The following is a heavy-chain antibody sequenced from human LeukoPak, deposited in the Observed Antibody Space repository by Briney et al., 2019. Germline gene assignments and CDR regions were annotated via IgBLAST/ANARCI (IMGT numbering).Heavy chain of an antibody. J-gene: IGHJ2*01. Sequence: QTGGSLRLSCAASGFTFSSYGMHWVRQAPGKGLEWVAVISYDGSNKYYADSVKGRFTISRDNSKNTLYLQMNSLRAEDTAVYYCAKGVWSSGWKYWYFDLWGRGTLVTVSS. D-gene: IGHD6-19*01. CDR2: ISYDGSNK. V-gene: IGHV3-30*18. CDR3: AKGVWSSGWKYWYFDL. CDR1: GFTFSSYG.